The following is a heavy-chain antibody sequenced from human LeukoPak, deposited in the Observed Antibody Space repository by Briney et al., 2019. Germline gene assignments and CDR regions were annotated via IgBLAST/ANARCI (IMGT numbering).Heavy chain of an antibody. D-gene: IGHD3-22*01. J-gene: IGHJ4*02. Sequence: GGSLRLSCAASGFTFNSHAIHWVRQAPGKGLEWVAVISYDGSIKYYTDSVKGRFTISRDNSKNTLYLQMNSLRPEDTGVYYCAKDDYYDTSGYRDWGQGTLVTVSS. V-gene: IGHV3-30*04. CDR3: AKDDYYDTSGYRD. CDR1: GFTFNSHA. CDR2: ISYDGSIK.